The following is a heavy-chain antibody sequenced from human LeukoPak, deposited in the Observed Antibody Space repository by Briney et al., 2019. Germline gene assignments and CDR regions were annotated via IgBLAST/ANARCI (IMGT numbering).Heavy chain of an antibody. V-gene: IGHV3-23*01. CDR1: GFTFSTYA. Sequence: PGGSLRLSCAASGFTFSTYAMRWVRQAPGKGLEWVSSISGGDGSPYYADSVEGRFTISRDNSKNTLYLQMNSLRAEDTAVYYCAKGESHPKYYFDYWGQGTLVTVSS. J-gene: IGHJ4*02. CDR3: AKGESHPKYYFDY. CDR2: ISGGDGSP. D-gene: IGHD3-10*01.